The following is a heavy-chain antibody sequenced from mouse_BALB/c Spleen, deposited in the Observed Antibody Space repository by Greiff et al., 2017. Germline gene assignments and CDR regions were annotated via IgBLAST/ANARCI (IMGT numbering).Heavy chain of an antibody. D-gene: IGHD2-1*01. CDR1: GYTFTSYV. CDR3: ARGMGNPAMDY. CDR2: INPYNDGT. V-gene: IGHV1-14*01. J-gene: IGHJ4*01. Sequence: VQLQQSGPELVKPGASVKMSCKASGYTFTSYVMHWVKQKPGQGLEWIGYINPYNDGTKYNEKFKGKATLTSDKSSSTAYMELSSLTSEDSAVYYCARGMGNPAMDYWGQGTSVTVSS.